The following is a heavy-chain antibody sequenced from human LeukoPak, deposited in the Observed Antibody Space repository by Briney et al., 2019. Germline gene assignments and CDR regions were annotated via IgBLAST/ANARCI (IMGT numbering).Heavy chain of an antibody. CDR1: GYSFTSYW. V-gene: IGHV5-51*01. J-gene: IGHJ4*02. CDR3: ATIRWYQTYYFDY. Sequence: GESLKISCKGSGYSFTSYWIGWVRQMPGKGLERMGIIYPGDSDTRYSPSFQGQVTISADKSISTAYLQWSTLKASDTAMYYCATIRWYQTYYFDYWAREPWSPSPQ. D-gene: IGHD4-23*01. CDR2: IYPGDSDT.